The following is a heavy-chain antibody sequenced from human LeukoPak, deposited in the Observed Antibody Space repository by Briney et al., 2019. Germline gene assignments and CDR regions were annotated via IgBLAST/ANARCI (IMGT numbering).Heavy chain of an antibody. CDR2: IIPTFGTA. D-gene: IGHD1-14*01. Sequence: SVKVSCKASGGTFSRYAISWVRQAPGQGLEWMGRIIPTFGTANYAQKFQGRVTITTDESTSTAYMELSSLRSEDTAVYYCARAGSPNYYYYYYMDVWGKGTTVTVSS. V-gene: IGHV1-69*05. CDR3: ARAGSPNYYYYYYMDV. CDR1: GGTFSRYA. J-gene: IGHJ6*03.